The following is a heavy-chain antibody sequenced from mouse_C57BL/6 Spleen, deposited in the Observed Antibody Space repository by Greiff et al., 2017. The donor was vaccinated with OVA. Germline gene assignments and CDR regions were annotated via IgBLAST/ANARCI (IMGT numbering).Heavy chain of an antibody. Sequence: EVKLMESGEGLVKPGGSLKLSCAASGFTFSSYAMSWVRQTPEKRLEWVAYISSGGDYIYYADTVKGRFTISRDNARNTLYLQMSSLKSEDTAMYYCTRGDYGSSYGYFDVWGTGTTVTVSS. J-gene: IGHJ1*03. V-gene: IGHV5-9-1*02. CDR1: GFTFSSYA. D-gene: IGHD1-1*01. CDR2: ISSGGDYI. CDR3: TRGDYGSSYGYFDV.